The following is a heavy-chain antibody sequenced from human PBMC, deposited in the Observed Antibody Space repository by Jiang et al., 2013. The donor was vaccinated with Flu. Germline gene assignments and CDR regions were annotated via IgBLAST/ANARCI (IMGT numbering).Heavy chain of an antibody. Sequence: PGLVKPSQTLSLTCTVSGGSISSVEYYWNWIRQPPGKGLEWIGYIDNSGSTNYNPSLKSRLTMSIDTAKNQFSLKLTSMTAADTAIYYCARVARGGWYAAYWGQGTLVTVSS. D-gene: IGHD6-19*01. CDR3: ARVARGGWYAAY. V-gene: IGHV4-30-4*08. CDR1: GGSISSVEYY. J-gene: IGHJ4*02. CDR2: IDNSGST.